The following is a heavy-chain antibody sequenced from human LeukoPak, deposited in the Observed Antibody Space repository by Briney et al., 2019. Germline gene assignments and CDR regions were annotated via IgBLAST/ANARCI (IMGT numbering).Heavy chain of an antibody. V-gene: IGHV4-31*03. CDR1: GGSISSGGYY. CDR2: IYYSGSP. Sequence: SQTLSLTCTVSGGSISSGGYYWSWIRQHPGKGLEWIGYIYYSGSPYYNPSLKSRVTISVDTSKNQFSLKLSSVTAADTAVYYCARDVLGEFDYWGQGTLVTVSS. CDR3: ARDVLGEFDY. J-gene: IGHJ4*02. D-gene: IGHD1-26*01.